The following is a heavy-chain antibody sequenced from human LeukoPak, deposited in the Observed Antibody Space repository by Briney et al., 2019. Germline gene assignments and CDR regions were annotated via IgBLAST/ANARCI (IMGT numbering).Heavy chain of an antibody. CDR2: MYYKGDT. V-gene: IGHV4-39*07. D-gene: IGHD3-10*01. CDR1: GGSIYSRSYY. J-gene: IGHJ4*02. CDR3: ARVGKKYYGGRIFDY. Sequence: SETLSLTCTVSGGSIYSRSYYWGWVRQPPGRGLEWIVSMYYKGDTYFNPSLKSRVTISQDTSKNQFSLKLKSVTAADTAVYYCARVGKKYYGGRIFDYWGQGTLVTVSS.